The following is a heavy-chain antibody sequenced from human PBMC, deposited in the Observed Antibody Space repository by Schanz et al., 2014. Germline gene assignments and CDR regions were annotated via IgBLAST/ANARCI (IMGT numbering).Heavy chain of an antibody. Sequence: VHLEESGGGVVQPGGSLRLSCAASGFTFSRYGMHWVRQAPGKGLEWVAATRYDGNNKYYVDSVKGRFTISRDNPKKTLYLQMNSLRAEDTAVYYCARPSDSSWYMDVWGKGTTVTVSS. CDR2: TRYDGNNK. CDR1: GFTFSRYG. V-gene: IGHV3-33*01. J-gene: IGHJ6*03. D-gene: IGHD2-21*02. CDR3: ARPSDSSWYMDV.